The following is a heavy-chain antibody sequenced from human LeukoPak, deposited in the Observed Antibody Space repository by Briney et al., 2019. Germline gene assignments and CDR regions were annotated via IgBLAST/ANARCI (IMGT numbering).Heavy chain of an antibody. J-gene: IGHJ4*02. CDR3: ARDILQWPSGHYFDY. CDR1: GASVSSGSYY. V-gene: IGHV4-61*01. D-gene: IGHD6-19*01. Sequence: SETLSLTCTVSGASVSSGSYYWSWIRQPPGKGLEWIGYIYYSRSTNYNPSLKSRVTISVDTSKNQFSLKLSSVTAADTAVYYCARDILQWPSGHYFDYWGQGTLVTVSS. CDR2: IYYSRST.